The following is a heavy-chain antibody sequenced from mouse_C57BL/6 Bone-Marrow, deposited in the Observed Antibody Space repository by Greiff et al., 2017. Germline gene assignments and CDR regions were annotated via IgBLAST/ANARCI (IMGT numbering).Heavy chain of an antibody. CDR3: ARDGNYNYYAMDY. CDR1: GFTFSDYG. V-gene: IGHV5-17*01. Sequence: EVQVVESGGGLVKPGGSLKLSCAASGFTFSDYGMHWVRQAPEKGLEWVAYISSGSSTIYYADTVKGRFTISRDNAKNTLFLQMTSLRSEDTAMYYCARDGNYNYYAMDYWGQGTTVTVSS. CDR2: ISSGSSTI. D-gene: IGHD2-1*01. J-gene: IGHJ4*01.